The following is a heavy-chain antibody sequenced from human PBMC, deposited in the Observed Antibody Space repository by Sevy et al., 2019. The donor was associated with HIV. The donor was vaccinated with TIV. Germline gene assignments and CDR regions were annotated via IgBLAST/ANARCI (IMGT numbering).Heavy chain of an antibody. Sequence: SETLSLTCTVSGGSISSYYWSRIRQPPGKGLEWIGYIYYSGSTNYNPSLKSRVTISVDTSKNQFSLKLSSVTAADTAVYYCAREGYSSGWSYFDYWGQGTLVTVSS. CDR1: GGSISSYY. CDR2: IYYSGST. J-gene: IGHJ4*02. CDR3: AREGYSSGWSYFDY. D-gene: IGHD6-19*01. V-gene: IGHV4-59*01.